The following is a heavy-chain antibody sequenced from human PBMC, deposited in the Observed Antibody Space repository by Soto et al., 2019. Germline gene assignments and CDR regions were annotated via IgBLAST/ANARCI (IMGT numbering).Heavy chain of an antibody. CDR2: IWYDGSNK. D-gene: IGHD3-10*01. J-gene: IGHJ5*02. CDR1: GFTFSSYG. V-gene: IGHV3-33*01. CDR3: ARGSQWFGELSGWFDP. Sequence: GGSLRLSCAASGFTFSSYGMHWVRQAPGKGLEWVEVIWYDGSNKYYADSVKGRFTISIDNSKNTLYLQMNSVRAEDTAVYYCARGSQWFGELSGWFDPWGQGTLVTVSS.